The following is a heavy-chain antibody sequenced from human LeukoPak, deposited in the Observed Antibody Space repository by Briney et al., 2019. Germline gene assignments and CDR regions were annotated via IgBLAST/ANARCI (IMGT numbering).Heavy chain of an antibody. V-gene: IGHV3-48*01. D-gene: IGHD3-22*01. J-gene: IGHJ6*03. CDR2: ISSSSSTI. CDR1: GFTFSSYS. Sequence: GGSLRLSCAASGFTFSSYSMNWVRQAPGKGLEWVSYISSSSSTIYYADSVKGRFTISRDNAKNSLYLQMNSLRAEDTAVYYCARDLPGITMIVVVFPMDVWGKGTTVTVSS. CDR3: ARDLPGITMIVVVFPMDV.